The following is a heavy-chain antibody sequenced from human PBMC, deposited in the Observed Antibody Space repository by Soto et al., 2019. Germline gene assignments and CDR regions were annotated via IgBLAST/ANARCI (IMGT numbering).Heavy chain of an antibody. CDR3: ATDPISMGWFDP. D-gene: IGHD2-21*01. V-gene: IGHV1-24*01. CDR2: FDPEDGET. J-gene: IGHJ5*02. Sequence: GASVKVSCKASGYTFTGYYMHWVRQAPGKGLEWMGGFDPEDGETIYAQKFQGRVTMTEDTSTDTAYMELSSLRSEDTAVYYCATDPISMGWFDPWGQGTLVTVSS. CDR1: GYTFTGYY.